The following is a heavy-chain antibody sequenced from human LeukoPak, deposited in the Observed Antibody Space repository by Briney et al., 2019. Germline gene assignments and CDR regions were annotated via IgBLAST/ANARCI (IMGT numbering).Heavy chain of an antibody. D-gene: IGHD3/OR15-3a*01. Sequence: NPSETLSLTCSVSGDSINSGGYYWSWIRQLPGKGLEWIGYVYHTGTTYYIPSLESRVTLSVDTSKNQFSLKLNSVAAADTAVYYCARDSWTVGAFDIWGQGTLVTVSS. V-gene: IGHV4-31*03. CDR3: ARDSWTVGAFDI. J-gene: IGHJ3*02. CDR1: GDSINSGGYY. CDR2: VYHTGTT.